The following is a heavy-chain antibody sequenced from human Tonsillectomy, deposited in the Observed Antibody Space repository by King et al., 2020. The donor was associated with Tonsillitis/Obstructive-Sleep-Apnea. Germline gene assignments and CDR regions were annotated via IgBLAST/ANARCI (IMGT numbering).Heavy chain of an antibody. CDR3: AGDIADAHYSYYYMDV. J-gene: IGHJ6*03. Sequence: VQLVESGGGLVLPGGSLRLSCAASGFSLSTYEMNWVRQAPGKGLEWVSYISSSGSAIYYADSVRGRFTISRDNAKNSLYLQMNSLRAEDTAVYYCAGDIADAHYSYYYMDVWRKGTTVTVSS. D-gene: IGHD6-13*01. V-gene: IGHV3-48*03. CDR1: GFSLSTYE. CDR2: ISSSGSAI.